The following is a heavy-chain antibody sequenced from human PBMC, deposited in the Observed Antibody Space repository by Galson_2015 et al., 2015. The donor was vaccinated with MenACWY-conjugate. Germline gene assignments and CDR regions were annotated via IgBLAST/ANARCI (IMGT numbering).Heavy chain of an antibody. CDR3: ATDNGYFQR. V-gene: IGHV3-11*01. Sequence: SLRISCAASGFTFSNYYMSWVRQAPGEGLEWVSDISTSGSTISYADSVKGWFTISRDNAKNSLYLQMSGLRAEDTAVYYCATDNGYFQRWGQGTLVTVSS. CDR2: ISTSGSTI. CDR1: GFTFSNYY. J-gene: IGHJ1*01.